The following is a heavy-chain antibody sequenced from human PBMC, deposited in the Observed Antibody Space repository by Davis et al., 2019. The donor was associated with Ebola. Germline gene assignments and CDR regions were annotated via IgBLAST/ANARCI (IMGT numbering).Heavy chain of an antibody. V-gene: IGHV4-61*02. CDR1: GASITSGYFS. J-gene: IGHJ4*02. CDR2: IHPSGSY. CDR3: ARDRHDSRAYGF. D-gene: IGHD3-22*01. Sequence: SETLSLTCNVSGASITSGYFSWSWVRQPAGKGLEWIGRIHPSGSYNHNPYLKSRLTTSIDTSRNQFSLSLTSATAADTAVYYCARDRHDSRAYGFWGQGNLVTVSS.